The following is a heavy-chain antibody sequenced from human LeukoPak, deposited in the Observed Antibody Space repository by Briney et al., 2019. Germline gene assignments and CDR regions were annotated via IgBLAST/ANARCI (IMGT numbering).Heavy chain of an antibody. V-gene: IGHV3-30*04. D-gene: IGHD6-13*01. CDR3: ARGQQLGPYMDV. J-gene: IGHJ6*03. CDR1: GFTFSSYA. Sequence: GGSLRLSCAASGFTFSSYAMHWVRQAPGKGLEWVAVISYDGSNKYYADSVKGRFTISRDNSKNTLYLQMNSLRAEDTAVYYCARGQQLGPYMDVWGKGTTVTVSS. CDR2: ISYDGSNK.